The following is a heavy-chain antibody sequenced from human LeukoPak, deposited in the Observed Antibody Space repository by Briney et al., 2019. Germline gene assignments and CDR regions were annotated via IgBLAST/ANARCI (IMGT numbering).Heavy chain of an antibody. CDR1: GYTFTGYY. CDR2: INPNSGGT. CDR3: ARDIITMVRGVIRGFDY. D-gene: IGHD3-10*01. Sequence: GASVKVSCKVSGYTFTGYYMHWVRQAPGQGLEWMGWINPNSGGTNYAQEFQGRVTMTRDTSISTAYMELSRLRSDDTAVYYCARDIITMVRGVIRGFDYWGQGTLVTVSS. V-gene: IGHV1-2*02. J-gene: IGHJ4*02.